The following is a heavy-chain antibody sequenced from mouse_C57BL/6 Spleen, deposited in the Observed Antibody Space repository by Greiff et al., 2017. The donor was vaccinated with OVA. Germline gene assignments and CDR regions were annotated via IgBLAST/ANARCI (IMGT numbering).Heavy chain of an antibody. CDR2: IWGVGST. CDR1: GFSLTSYG. D-gene: IGHD4-1*01. CDR3: ASELTGTRGFAY. V-gene: IGHV2-6*01. J-gene: IGHJ3*01. Sequence: QVQLKQSGPGLVAPSQSLSITCTVSGFSLTSYGVDWVRQSPGKGLEWLGVIWGVGSTNYNSALKSRLSISKDNSKSQVFLKMNSLQTDDTAMYYCASELTGTRGFAYWGQGTLVTVSA.